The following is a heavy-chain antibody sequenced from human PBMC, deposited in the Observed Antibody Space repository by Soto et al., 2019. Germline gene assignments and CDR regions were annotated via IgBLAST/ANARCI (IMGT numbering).Heavy chain of an antibody. J-gene: IGHJ5*02. CDR1: GYTFTNYG. D-gene: IGHD3-10*01. Sequence: GASVKVSCKASGYTFTNYGISWVRQAPGQGLEWMEWINTYNGNTNHAQKLQGRVTMTTDTSTSTAYMELRSLRSDDTAVYYCARGVGSGTYYNQYNWFDPWGQGTLVTVSS. CDR3: ARGVGSGTYYNQYNWFDP. V-gene: IGHV1-18*01. CDR2: INTYNGNT.